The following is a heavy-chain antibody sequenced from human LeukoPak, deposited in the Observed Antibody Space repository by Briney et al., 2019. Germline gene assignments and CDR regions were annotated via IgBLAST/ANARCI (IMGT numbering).Heavy chain of an antibody. CDR3: ARGCSSTTCYHNFDY. D-gene: IGHD2-2*01. CDR1: GYTFTTYW. J-gene: IGHJ4*02. Sequence: GGSLQISCQGSGYTFTTYWVGWVRQMPGKGLEWMGIIYPGDSNTRYSPSFQGQVTISADKSISTAYLQWSSLKASDTAMYYCARGCSSTTCYHNFDYWGQGTLVTVSS. V-gene: IGHV5-51*01. CDR2: IYPGDSNT.